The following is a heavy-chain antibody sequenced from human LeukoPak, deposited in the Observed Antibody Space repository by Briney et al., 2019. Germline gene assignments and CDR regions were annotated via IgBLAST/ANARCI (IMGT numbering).Heavy chain of an antibody. V-gene: IGHV3-21*01. Sequence: PGGSLRLSCASSGFTFSSYSMNWVRQAPGKGLEWVSSISSSSSYIYYADSVKGRFTISRDNAKNSLYLQMNSLRAEDTAVYYCARESVLRYFDQWGQGTLVTVSS. J-gene: IGHJ4*02. CDR3: ARESVLRYFDQ. CDR2: ISSSSSYI. D-gene: IGHD3-9*01. CDR1: GFTFSSYS.